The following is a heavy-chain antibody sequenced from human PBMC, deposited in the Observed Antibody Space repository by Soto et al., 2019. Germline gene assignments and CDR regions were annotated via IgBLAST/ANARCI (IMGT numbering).Heavy chain of an antibody. J-gene: IGHJ6*02. CDR1: GFTFSSYA. V-gene: IGHV3-30*04. CDR3: VRDTAYCSGGTCYSSHDMDV. Sequence: PGGSLRLSCAASGFTFSSYAMHWVRQAPGKGLEWVAVISYDGRNKYYADSVKGRFTISRDNSKNTLYLEMNSLSVEDTAVYHCVRDTAYCSGGTCYSSHDMDVWGQGTTVTVSS. CDR2: ISYDGRNK. D-gene: IGHD2-15*01.